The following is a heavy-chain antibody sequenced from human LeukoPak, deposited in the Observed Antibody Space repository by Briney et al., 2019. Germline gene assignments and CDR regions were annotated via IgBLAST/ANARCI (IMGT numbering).Heavy chain of an antibody. CDR2: IGTAGDT. D-gene: IGHD3-10*01. CDR3: ARDGYGGFGELSYFDY. Sequence: GGSLRLSCAPSGYTFCSYDMHWVRQATRKGREWVSAIGTAGDTYYLGSVKGRFNIPRENAKNSLYFQMNSLRAEDTAVYYWARDGYGGFGELSYFDYWGQGTLVTVSS. CDR1: GYTFCSYD. V-gene: IGHV3-13*01. J-gene: IGHJ4*02.